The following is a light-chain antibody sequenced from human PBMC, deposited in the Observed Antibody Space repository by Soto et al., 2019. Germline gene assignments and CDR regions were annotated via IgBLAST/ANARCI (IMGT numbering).Light chain of an antibody. J-gene: IGLJ1*01. CDR3: CSYAGGFYV. CDR2: VVS. Sequence: QSVPTQPRSVSGSPGQSVTISCTGSSSDVGAYNSVSWYQQHPDKAPKLMIYVVSKRPSGVPDRFSGSKSGNTASLTISGLQAEDEADYYCCSYAGGFYVFGTGTKLTVL. V-gene: IGLV2-11*01. CDR1: SSDVGAYNS.